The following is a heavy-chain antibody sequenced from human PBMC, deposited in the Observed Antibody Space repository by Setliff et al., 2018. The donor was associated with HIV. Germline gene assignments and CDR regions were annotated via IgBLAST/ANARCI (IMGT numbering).Heavy chain of an antibody. CDR1: GGSISSYY. CDR2: IYYSGST. Sequence: PSETLSLTCTVSGGSISSYYWSWIRQPPGKGLEWIGYIYYSGSTNYNPSLKSRVTISVDTSKNQFPLKLSSVTAADTAVYYCARGSRGYSYAYYYYYMDVWGKGTTVTVSS. J-gene: IGHJ6*03. D-gene: IGHD5-18*01. V-gene: IGHV4-59*01. CDR3: ARGSRGYSYAYYYYYMDV.